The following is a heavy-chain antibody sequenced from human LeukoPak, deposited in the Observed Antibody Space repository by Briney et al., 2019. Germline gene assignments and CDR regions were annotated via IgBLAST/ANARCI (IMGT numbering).Heavy chain of an antibody. Sequence: ASVKVSCKASGYTFTGYYMHWVRQAPGQGLEWMGWMNPNSGNTGYAQKFQGRVTMTRNTSISTAYMELSSLRSEDTAVYYCARRFIRFGAWDYYYYMDVWGKGTTVTISS. CDR1: GYTFTGYY. V-gene: IGHV1-8*02. D-gene: IGHD3-10*01. J-gene: IGHJ6*03. CDR3: ARRFIRFGAWDYYYYMDV. CDR2: MNPNSGNT.